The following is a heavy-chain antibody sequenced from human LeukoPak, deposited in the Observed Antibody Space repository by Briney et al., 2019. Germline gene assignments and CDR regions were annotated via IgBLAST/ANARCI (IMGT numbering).Heavy chain of an antibody. Sequence: ASVKVSSKASGYTFTSYGISWVRQAPGQGLEWMGWISAYNGNTNYAQKLQGRVTMTTDTSTSTAYMELRSLRSDDTAVYYCARRAAAGTDGAFDIWGQGTMVTVSS. CDR1: GYTFTSYG. V-gene: IGHV1-18*01. J-gene: IGHJ3*02. D-gene: IGHD6-13*01. CDR3: ARRAAAGTDGAFDI. CDR2: ISAYNGNT.